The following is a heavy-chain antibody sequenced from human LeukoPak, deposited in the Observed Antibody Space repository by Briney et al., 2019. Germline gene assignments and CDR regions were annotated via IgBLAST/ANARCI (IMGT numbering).Heavy chain of an antibody. Sequence: GASVKVSCKASGYTFTGYYMHWVRQAPGQGLEWMGWINPNSGGTNYAQKFQGRVTMTRDTSISTAYMELSRLRSDDTAVYYCARDNSSPYYYGMDVWGQGTTVTVSS. J-gene: IGHJ6*02. CDR3: ARDNSSPYYYGMDV. V-gene: IGHV1-2*02. CDR2: INPNSGGT. CDR1: GYTFTGYY. D-gene: IGHD4-11*01.